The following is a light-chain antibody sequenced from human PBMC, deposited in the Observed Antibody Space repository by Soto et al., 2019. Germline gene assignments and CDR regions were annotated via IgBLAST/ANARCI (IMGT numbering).Light chain of an antibody. J-gene: IGKJ2*01. V-gene: IGKV3-20*01. CDR1: QTVSSTY. CDR2: GAS. Sequence: EIVLTQSPGILSLSPGERATLSCRASQTVSSTYIAWYQQSPGQPPRLLIYGASSRATGIPDRFSGSGSGTDFTLTISRLEPEDFAVYFCQQYGRSPPFTFGQGTKVEIK. CDR3: QQYGRSPPFT.